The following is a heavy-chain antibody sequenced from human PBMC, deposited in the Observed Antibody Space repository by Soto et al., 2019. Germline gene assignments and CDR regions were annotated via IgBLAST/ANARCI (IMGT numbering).Heavy chain of an antibody. CDR1: GYTFTSYD. CDR2: MNPNSGNT. D-gene: IGHD3-3*01. J-gene: IGHJ6*03. CDR3: ARSPKAGFWSAPDYYYYMDV. V-gene: IGHV1-8*01. Sequence: ASVKVSCKASGYTFTSYDINWARQATGQGLEWMGWMNPNSGNTGYARKFQGRVTMTRNTSISTAYMELSSLRSEDTAVYYCARSPKAGFWSAPDYYYYMDVWGRGTTVTVSS.